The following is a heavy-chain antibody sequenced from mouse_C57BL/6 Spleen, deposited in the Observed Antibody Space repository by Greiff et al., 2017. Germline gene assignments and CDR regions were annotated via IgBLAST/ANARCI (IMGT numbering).Heavy chain of an antibody. CDR3: AGMVTTEVY. Sequence: QVQLQQSGAELVRPGTSVKVSCKASGYAFTNYLIEWVKQRPGQGLEWIGVINPGSGGTNYNEKFKGKATLTADKSSSTAYMQLSSLTSEDSAVYFCAGMVTTEVYWGQGTLVTVSA. J-gene: IGHJ3*01. CDR2: INPGSGGT. D-gene: IGHD2-2*01. V-gene: IGHV1-54*01. CDR1: GYAFTNYL.